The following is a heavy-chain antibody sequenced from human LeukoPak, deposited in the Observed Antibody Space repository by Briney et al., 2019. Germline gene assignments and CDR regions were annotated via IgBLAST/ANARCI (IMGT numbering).Heavy chain of an antibody. Sequence: PGGSLRLSCAASGFTFSSYEMNWVRQAPGKGLEWVSYISSSGSTIYYADSVKGRFTIPRDNAKNSLYLQMNSLRAEDTAVYYCAREPYDGSGYHSEYFDYWGQGTLVTVSS. CDR2: ISSSGSTI. V-gene: IGHV3-48*03. D-gene: IGHD3-22*01. CDR3: AREPYDGSGYHSEYFDY. CDR1: GFTFSSYE. J-gene: IGHJ4*02.